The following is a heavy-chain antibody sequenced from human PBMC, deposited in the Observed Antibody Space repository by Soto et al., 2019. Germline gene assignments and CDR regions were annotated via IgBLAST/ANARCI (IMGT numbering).Heavy chain of an antibody. V-gene: IGHV6-1*01. CDR2: TYYRSKWYN. Sequence: SQTLSLTCAVSGDSVSTNSAAWNWIRQSPSRGLEWLGRTYYRSKWYNDYAVSVKSRININADTSKNQISLQLNSVTPEDTAVYYCARAGPDYYYYGLDVWGQGPRSPSP. D-gene: IGHD3-10*01. J-gene: IGHJ6*02. CDR3: ARAGPDYYYYGLDV. CDR1: GDSVSTNSAA.